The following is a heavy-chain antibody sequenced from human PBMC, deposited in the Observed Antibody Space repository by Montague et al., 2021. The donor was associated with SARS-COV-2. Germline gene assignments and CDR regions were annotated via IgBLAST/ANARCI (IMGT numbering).Heavy chain of an antibody. CDR1: GDSINNYY. Sequence: SETLSLTCTVSGDSINNYYWSWIRQPPGKGLEWIGNTFYSGGTMYNPSLKSRVTISVDTSKNQFSLNLSSVTAADPAVYFCARLSGYNPFDAFDLWGPGTMVTVS. J-gene: IGHJ3*01. CDR2: TFYSGGT. D-gene: IGHD5-24*01. CDR3: ARLSGYNPFDAFDL. V-gene: IGHV4-59*01.